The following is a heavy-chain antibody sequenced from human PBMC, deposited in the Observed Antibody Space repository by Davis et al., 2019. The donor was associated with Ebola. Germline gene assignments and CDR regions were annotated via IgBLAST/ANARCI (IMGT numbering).Heavy chain of an antibody. D-gene: IGHD3-22*01. Sequence: GESLKISCVGSGFSFSGAAIHWVRQAHGKGLEWVGRIRGKTKDYATAYAESVEGRFTISREDGRSTAYLQMHSLKSEDAAVYYCTTLIDFWGQGTLVTVSS. J-gene: IGHJ4*02. CDR2: IRGKTKDYAT. CDR1: GFSFSGAA. CDR3: TTLIDF. V-gene: IGHV3-73*01.